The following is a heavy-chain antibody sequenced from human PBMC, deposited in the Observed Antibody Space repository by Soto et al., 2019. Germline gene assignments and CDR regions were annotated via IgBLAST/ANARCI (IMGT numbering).Heavy chain of an antibody. CDR3: GKDPPIASVGPTVDY. CDR2: ISANGGRT. J-gene: IGHJ4*02. V-gene: IGHV3-23*01. CDR1: GFTFSTYV. Sequence: EVQLLESGGGLVQPGGSLRLSCAASGFTFSTYVMCCVRQAPGKGLAWVSGISANGGRTFYEDSVKCRFTISRANSSNTLYLQMNSMRVDDTAVYYCGKDPPIASVGPTVDYWGQGTLVTVSS. D-gene: IGHD6-25*01.